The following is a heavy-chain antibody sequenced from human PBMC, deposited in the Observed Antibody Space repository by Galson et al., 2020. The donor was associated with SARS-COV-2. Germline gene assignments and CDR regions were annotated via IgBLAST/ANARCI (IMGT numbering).Heavy chain of an antibody. CDR1: GFTFDDYA. V-gene: IGHV3-9*01. D-gene: IGHD3-10*01. J-gene: IGHJ6*02. CDR2: ISWNSGSI. CDR3: AKDMGLWFGELVYYGMDV. Sequence: GGSLRLSCAASGFTFDDYAMHWVRQAPGKGLEWVSGISWNSGSIGYADSVKGRFTISRDNAKNSLYLQMNSLRAEDTALYYCAKDMGLWFGELVYYGMDVWGQGTTVTVSS.